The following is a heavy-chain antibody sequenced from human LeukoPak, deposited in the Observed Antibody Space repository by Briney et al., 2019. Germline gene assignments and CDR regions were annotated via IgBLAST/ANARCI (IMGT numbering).Heavy chain of an antibody. J-gene: IGHJ4*02. Sequence: SETLSLTCTVSGGSISSYYWSWIRQPPGKGLEWIGYIYYSGSTNYNPSLKSRVTISVDTSKNQFSLKLSSVTAVDTAVYYCASTTYYYDSSGLHYWGQGTLVTVSS. CDR2: IYYSGST. CDR1: GGSISSYY. CDR3: ASTTYYYDSSGLHY. V-gene: IGHV4-59*08. D-gene: IGHD3-22*01.